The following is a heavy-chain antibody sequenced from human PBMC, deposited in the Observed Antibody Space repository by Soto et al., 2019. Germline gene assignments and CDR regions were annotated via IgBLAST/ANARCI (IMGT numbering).Heavy chain of an antibody. CDR3: AREPYLPNARTDF. CDR1: GDSISSADYF. CDR2: IFHSGTT. Sequence: SETLSLTCSVSGDSISSADYFWTWIRQSPGKGLEWMGYIFHSGTTYYNPSLKGRLLISIENSKNQFSLRLTSVTAADSAVYFCAREPYLPNARTDFWGPGTLVT. D-gene: IGHD7-27*01. V-gene: IGHV4-30-4*01. J-gene: IGHJ4*02.